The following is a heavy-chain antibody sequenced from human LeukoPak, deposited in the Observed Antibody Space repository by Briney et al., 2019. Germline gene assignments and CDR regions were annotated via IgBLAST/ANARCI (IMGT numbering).Heavy chain of an antibody. Sequence: SETLSLTCAVYGGSFSGYYWSWIRRPPGKGLEWIGEINHSGSTNYNPSLKSRVTISVDTSKNQFSLKLSSVTAADTAVYYCATSAGSGSYYRPVYWGQGTLVTVSS. CDR1: GGSFSGYY. V-gene: IGHV4-34*01. CDR3: ATSAGSGSYYRPVY. D-gene: IGHD1-26*01. CDR2: INHSGST. J-gene: IGHJ4*02.